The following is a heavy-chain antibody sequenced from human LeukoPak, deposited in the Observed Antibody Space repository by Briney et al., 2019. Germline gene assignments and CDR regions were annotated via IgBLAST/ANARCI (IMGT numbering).Heavy chain of an antibody. J-gene: IGHJ6*02. V-gene: IGHV3-9*01. D-gene: IGHD4-23*01. CDR1: GFAFHNYS. CDR2: INWTSATR. CDR3: AKHTGGNGPYFYAMDV. Sequence: GGSLPLSCVGSGFAFHNYSWHCVRRPPGKAREWVSAINWTSATRANADSAKRGVALSRDRARNSLYLKMHSLSPEDTALYYCAKHTGGNGPYFYAMDVWGQGTSVTVSS.